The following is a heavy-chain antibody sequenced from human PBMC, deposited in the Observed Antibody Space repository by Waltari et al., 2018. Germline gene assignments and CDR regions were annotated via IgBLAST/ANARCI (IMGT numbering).Heavy chain of an antibody. Sequence: QVTLKESGPVLVKPTETLTLTCTVSGFSLSNARMGVSWIRQPPGKALEWLAHIFSNDEKSYSTSLKSRLTISKDTSKSQVVLTMTNMDPVDTATYYCAWLRYSSSWFFDYWGQGTLVTVSS. D-gene: IGHD6-13*01. CDR1: GFSLSNARMG. J-gene: IGHJ4*02. V-gene: IGHV2-26*04. CDR3: AWLRYSSSWFFDY. CDR2: IFSNDEK.